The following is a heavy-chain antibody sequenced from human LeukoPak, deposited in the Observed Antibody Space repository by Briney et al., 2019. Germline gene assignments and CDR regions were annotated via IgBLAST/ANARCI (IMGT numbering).Heavy chain of an antibody. J-gene: IGHJ4*02. CDR2: INEDGSTT. CDR1: GFTFSSNW. Sequence: GGSLRLSCAASGFTFSSNWMHWVRHAPGKGLVWVSRINEDGSTTNYADSVKGRSTIFRDNAKNPLYLQMNSLRAEDTAVYYCVRDLGGRSGHWGQGTLVTVSS. D-gene: IGHD1-26*01. V-gene: IGHV3-74*01. CDR3: VRDLGGRSGH.